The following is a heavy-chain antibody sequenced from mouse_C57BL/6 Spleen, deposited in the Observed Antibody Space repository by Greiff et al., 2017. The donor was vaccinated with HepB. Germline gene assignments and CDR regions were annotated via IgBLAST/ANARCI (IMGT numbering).Heavy chain of an antibody. D-gene: IGHD1-1*01. Sequence: VQLQQPGAELVRPGSSVKLSCKASGYTFTSYWMHWVKQRPIQGLEWIGNIDPSDSETHYNQQFKDKATLTVDKSSSTAYMQLSSLTSEDSAVYYCARWDYYGSSWGYWGQGTTLTVSP. CDR2: IDPSDSET. CDR1: GYTFTSYW. J-gene: IGHJ2*01. V-gene: IGHV1-52*01. CDR3: ARWDYYGSSWGY.